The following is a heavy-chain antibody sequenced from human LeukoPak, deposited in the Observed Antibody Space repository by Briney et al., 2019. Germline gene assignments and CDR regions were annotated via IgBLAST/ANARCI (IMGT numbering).Heavy chain of an antibody. Sequence: GGSLRLSCTASGFTFGDYAMSWFRQAPGKGLEWVGFIRSKAYGGTTEYAASVKGRFTISRDDSKSLAYLQMNSLKTEDTAIYFCTRDDYGDLWGQGTLVTVYS. D-gene: IGHD4-17*01. J-gene: IGHJ5*02. CDR2: IRSKAYGGTT. CDR3: TRDDYGDL. CDR1: GFTFGDYA. V-gene: IGHV3-49*03.